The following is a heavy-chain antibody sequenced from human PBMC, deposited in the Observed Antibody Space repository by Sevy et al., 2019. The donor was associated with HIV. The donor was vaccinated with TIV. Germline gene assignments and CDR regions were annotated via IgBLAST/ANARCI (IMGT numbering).Heavy chain of an antibody. CDR2: IYKSGNT. CDR3: VGSLGGPLNQ. J-gene: IGHJ4*02. CDR1: GFDVNTGF. D-gene: IGHD3-16*01. V-gene: IGHV3-53*01. Sequence: GGSLRLSCAVSGFDVNTGFMSWVRQAPGKGLEWVSVIYKSGNTYYVDSVMGRFTMSRDSSRNTLYLQMTHLRVEDTAMYYCVGSLGGPLNQWGQGTRVTVSS.